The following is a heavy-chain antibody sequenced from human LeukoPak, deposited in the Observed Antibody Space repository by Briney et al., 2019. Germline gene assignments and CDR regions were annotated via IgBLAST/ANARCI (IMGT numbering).Heavy chain of an antibody. D-gene: IGHD3-22*01. J-gene: IGHJ2*01. CDR2: IFYSGST. CDR3: ARDPARNLGSGHLDWYFDL. V-gene: IGHV4-59*12. Sequence: PSETLSLTCTVSDGSISTSYWSWIRQPPGKGLEWIGYIFYSGSTDSNPSLKSRVTISVDMSTNQVSLKLRSVTAADTAVYYCARDPARNLGSGHLDWYFDLWGRGTLVTVSP. CDR1: DGSISTSY.